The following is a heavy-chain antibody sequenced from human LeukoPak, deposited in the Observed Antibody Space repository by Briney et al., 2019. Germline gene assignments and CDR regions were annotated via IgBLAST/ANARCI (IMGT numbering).Heavy chain of an antibody. CDR1: GFTFSSYA. D-gene: IGHD3-3*01. V-gene: IGHV3-23*01. CDR2: ISGSGGST. Sequence: GGSLRLSXAASGFTFSSYAMSWVRQAPGKGLEWVSAISGSGGSTYYADSVKGRFTISRDNSKNTLYLQMNSLRAEDTAVYYCAKDRDFWSGYYTGYFDYWGQGTLVTVSS. CDR3: AKDRDFWSGYYTGYFDY. J-gene: IGHJ4*02.